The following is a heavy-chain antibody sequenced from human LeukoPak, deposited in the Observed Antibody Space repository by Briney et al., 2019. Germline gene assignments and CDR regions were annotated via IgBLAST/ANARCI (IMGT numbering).Heavy chain of an antibody. CDR1: GYTFTGYY. Sequence: ASVKVSCKASGYTFTGYYMHWVRQAPGQGLEWMGWINPNSGGTNYAQKFQGRVTMTRDTSISTAYMGLSRLRSDDTAVYYCARDPQWPRGIQNWFDPWGQGTLVTVSS. J-gene: IGHJ5*02. D-gene: IGHD6-19*01. CDR3: ARDPQWPRGIQNWFDP. V-gene: IGHV1-2*02. CDR2: INPNSGGT.